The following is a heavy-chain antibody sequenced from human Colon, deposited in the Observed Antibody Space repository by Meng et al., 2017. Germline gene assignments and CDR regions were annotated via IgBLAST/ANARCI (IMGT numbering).Heavy chain of an antibody. J-gene: IGHJ4*02. D-gene: IGHD3-10*02. CDR2: ITYDGSKT. CDR1: GFIFRNFG. V-gene: IGHV3-30*18. CDR3: AKKMIGGWDAIDS. Sequence: QVKLVESGGGAVQPVKSLTLSCKASGFIFRNFGMHWVRQAPGRGLEWVSYITYDGSKTEYVDSVRGRFTISRDNSDSTLFLQMSRLTHDDTALYFCAKKMIGGWDAIDSWGQGTLVTVSS.